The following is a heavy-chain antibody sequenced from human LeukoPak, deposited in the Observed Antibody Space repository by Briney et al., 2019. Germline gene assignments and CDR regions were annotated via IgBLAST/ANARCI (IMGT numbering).Heavy chain of an antibody. J-gene: IGHJ4*02. CDR2: IYYSGST. Sequence: SETLSLTCTVSDGAITGFSWSWIRQPPGKGLEWIGYIYYSGSTNYNPSLKSRVAISVDTSKNQFSLKLSSVTAADTAVYYCARLVDTAMVFFDYWGQGTLVTVSS. V-gene: IGHV4-59*01. CDR1: DGAITGFS. CDR3: ARLVDTAMVFFDY. D-gene: IGHD5-18*01.